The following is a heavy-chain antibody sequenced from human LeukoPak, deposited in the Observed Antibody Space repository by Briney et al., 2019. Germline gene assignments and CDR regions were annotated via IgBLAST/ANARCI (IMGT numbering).Heavy chain of an antibody. CDR3: ARAYCSGWSVRYFDL. D-gene: IGHD6-19*01. CDR1: GFTFSSYD. V-gene: IGHV3-13*04. CDR2: IGTAGDT. J-gene: IGHJ2*01. Sequence: GGSLRLSCAASGFTFSSYDMHWVRHATGKRLEWVSAIGTAGDTYYPVSVKGRFTISRENAKNSLYLQMNSLRAGDTAVYYCARAYCSGWSVRYFDLWGRGTLVTVSS.